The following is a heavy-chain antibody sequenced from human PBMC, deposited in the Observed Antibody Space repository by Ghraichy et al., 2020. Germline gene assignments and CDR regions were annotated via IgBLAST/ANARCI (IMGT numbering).Heavy chain of an antibody. V-gene: IGHV3-33*06. Sequence: GGSLRLSCTASGFIFSSYGMHWVRQAPGKGLEWVAVMWFDGSNQNYGDSVKGRFTISRDNPKNTLYLQMNSLRAEDTAVYYCAKGIAAGTSTIAYYYNGMDVWGQGTTVTVSS. CDR3: AKGIAAGTSTIAYYYNGMDV. J-gene: IGHJ6*02. CDR1: GFIFSSYG. CDR2: MWFDGSNQ. D-gene: IGHD6-13*01.